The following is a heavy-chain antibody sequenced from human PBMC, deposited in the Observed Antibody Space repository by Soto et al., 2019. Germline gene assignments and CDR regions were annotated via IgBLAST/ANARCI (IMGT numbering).Heavy chain of an antibody. Sequence: GGSLRLSCAASGFTFSSYSMNWVRQAPGKGLEWVSSISSSSSYIYYADSVKGRFTISRDNAKNSLYLQVNSLRAEDTAVYYCARDMAHSSWYLGVAFDIWGQGTMVTVSS. CDR2: ISSSSSYI. D-gene: IGHD6-13*01. CDR3: ARDMAHSSWYLGVAFDI. V-gene: IGHV3-21*01. CDR1: GFTFSSYS. J-gene: IGHJ3*02.